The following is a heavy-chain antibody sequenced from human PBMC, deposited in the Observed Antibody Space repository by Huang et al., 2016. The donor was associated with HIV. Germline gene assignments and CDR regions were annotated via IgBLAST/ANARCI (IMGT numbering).Heavy chain of an antibody. CDR1: GFTFTNYG. CDR2: VSANSGDI. Sequence: QVQLVQSGAEVKRPGASLKVSCKTSGFTFTNYGFSWVRPAPGQGLEWLGGVSANSGDINYEGKCEGRVSMTTDTTSGTAYMELRRLTSDDTATYYCVRESLYFGDFLFDHWGQGTPVTVSA. D-gene: IGHD3-10*01. CDR3: VRESLYFGDFLFDH. J-gene: IGHJ4*02. V-gene: IGHV1-18*04.